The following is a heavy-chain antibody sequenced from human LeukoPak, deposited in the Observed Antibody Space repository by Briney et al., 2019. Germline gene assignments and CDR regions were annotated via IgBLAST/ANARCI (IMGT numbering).Heavy chain of an antibody. D-gene: IGHD1-7*01. V-gene: IGHV3-30*18. Sequence: GGSLRLSCAASGFTFSSYSMQWVRQTPGKGLEWVGIMSNSGENTFYGEAVKGRFTISRDNSKNTLYLQMNSLRAEDTAVYYCAKDRVVYNWNYAYYFDDWGQGTLVTVSS. CDR2: MSNSGENT. CDR3: AKDRVVYNWNYAYYFDD. CDR1: GFTFSSYS. J-gene: IGHJ4*02.